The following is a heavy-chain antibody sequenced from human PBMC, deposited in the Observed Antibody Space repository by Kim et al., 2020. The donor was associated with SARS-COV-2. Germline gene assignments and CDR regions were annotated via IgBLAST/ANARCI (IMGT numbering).Heavy chain of an antibody. Sequence: SETLSLTCAVYGGSFSGYYWSWIRQPPGKGLEWIGEINHSGSTNYNPSLKSRVTISVDTSKNQFSLKLSSVTAADTAVYYCARVRVVPAATAFDYWGQGTLVTVS. V-gene: IGHV4-34*01. J-gene: IGHJ4*02. CDR1: GGSFSGYY. D-gene: IGHD2-2*01. CDR3: ARVRVVPAATAFDY. CDR2: INHSGST.